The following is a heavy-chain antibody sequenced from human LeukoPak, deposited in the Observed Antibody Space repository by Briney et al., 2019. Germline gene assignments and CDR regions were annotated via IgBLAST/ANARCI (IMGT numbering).Heavy chain of an antibody. V-gene: IGHV1-2*02. Sequence: ASVKVSCKASGYTFIGYYIHWVRQAPGQGLEWMGWINPNSGGTNYAQKFQGRVTMTRDTSINTAYMELSRLRSDDTAVYYCARARGYCSTAVCPYFDYWGQGTLVTVSS. CDR3: ARARGYCSTAVCPYFDY. CDR1: GYTFIGYY. CDR2: INPNSGGT. D-gene: IGHD2-8*01. J-gene: IGHJ4*02.